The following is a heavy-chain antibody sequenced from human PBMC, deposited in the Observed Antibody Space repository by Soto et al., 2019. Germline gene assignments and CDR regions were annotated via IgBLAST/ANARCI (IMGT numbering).Heavy chain of an antibody. V-gene: IGHV3-30-3*01. Sequence: QVQLVESGGGVVQPGRSLRLSCVGSAFTFSDYAIHWVRQASGKGLDWVAAISYDGSGTYYADSVKGRFTISRDNSKNTLYLQMNSLTVEDTAVYYCARDARIGTDWYFDLWGRGTLVTVSS. J-gene: IGHJ2*01. D-gene: IGHD1-26*01. CDR1: AFTFSDYA. CDR3: ARDARIGTDWYFDL. CDR2: ISYDGSGT.